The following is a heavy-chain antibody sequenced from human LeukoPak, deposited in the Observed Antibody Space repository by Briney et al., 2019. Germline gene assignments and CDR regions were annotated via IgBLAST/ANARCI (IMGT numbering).Heavy chain of an antibody. CDR2: INHSGST. J-gene: IGHJ4*02. V-gene: IGHV4-34*01. D-gene: IGHD2-2*01. Sequence: SETLSLTCAVYGGSFSGYYWSWIRQPPGKGPEWIGEINHSGSTNYNPSLKSRVTISVDTSKNQFSLKLSSVTAADTAVYYCARALRGYCSSTSCFHFDYWGQGTLVTVSS. CDR3: ARALRGYCSSTSCFHFDY. CDR1: GGSFSGYY.